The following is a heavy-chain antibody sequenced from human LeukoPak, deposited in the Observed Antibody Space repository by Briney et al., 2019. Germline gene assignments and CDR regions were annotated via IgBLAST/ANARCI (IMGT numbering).Heavy chain of an antibody. CDR2: IYTSGST. CDR1: GGSISSGSYY. D-gene: IGHD6-13*01. V-gene: IGHV4-61*02. CDR3: ARRKQQQLVRWGFDY. J-gene: IGHJ4*02. Sequence: SETLSLTCTVSGGSISSGSYYWSWIRQPAGKGLEWIGRIYTSGSTNYNPSLKSRVTISVDTSKNQFSLKLSSVTAADTAVYYCARRKQQQLVRWGFDYWGQGTLVTVSS.